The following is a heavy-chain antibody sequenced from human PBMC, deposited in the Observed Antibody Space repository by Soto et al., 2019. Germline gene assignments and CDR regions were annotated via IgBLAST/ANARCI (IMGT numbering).Heavy chain of an antibody. Sequence: SETLSLTCAISGDSIGNFYWSWIRQPAGKGLESLGRLSASGRTNYSPSLQSRVTMSLDRSRNRFSLRLTSVSAADTAVYFCARGMGRYFDLWGRGTLVTVSS. D-gene: IGHD2-8*01. J-gene: IGHJ2*01. V-gene: IGHV4-4*07. CDR1: GDSIGNFY. CDR3: ARGMGRYFDL. CDR2: LSASGRT.